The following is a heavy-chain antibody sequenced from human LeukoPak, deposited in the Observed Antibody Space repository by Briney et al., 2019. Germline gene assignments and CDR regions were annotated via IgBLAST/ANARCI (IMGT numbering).Heavy chain of an antibody. Sequence: GGSLRLSCAASGLTVSSNCMSWVRQAPGKGLEWVANIKQDGSEKYYVDSVKGRFTISRDNAKNSLYLQMNSLRAEDTAVYYCASSPWDYWGQGTLVTVSS. CDR2: IKQDGSEK. V-gene: IGHV3-7*01. CDR1: GLTVSSNC. CDR3: ASSPWDY. J-gene: IGHJ4*02.